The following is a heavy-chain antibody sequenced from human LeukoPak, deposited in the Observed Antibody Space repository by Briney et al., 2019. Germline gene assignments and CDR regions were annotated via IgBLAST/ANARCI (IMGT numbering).Heavy chain of an antibody. V-gene: IGHV4-30-4*08. CDR3: ARHRGDYYGSGSYAYYFDY. CDR2: IYYSGST. Sequence: SETLSLTCTVSGGSISSGDYYWSWIRQPPGKGLEWIGYIYYSGSTYYNPSLKSRVTISVDTSKNQFSLKLSSVTAADTAVYYCARHRGDYYGSGSYAYYFDYWGQGTLVTVSS. CDR1: GGSISSGDYY. J-gene: IGHJ4*02. D-gene: IGHD3-10*01.